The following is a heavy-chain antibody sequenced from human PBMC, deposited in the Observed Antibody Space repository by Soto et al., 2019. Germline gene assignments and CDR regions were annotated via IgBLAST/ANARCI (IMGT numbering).Heavy chain of an antibody. CDR3: AKDQGLGTEGMDV. CDR2: ISYDGSNK. D-gene: IGHD1-1*01. J-gene: IGHJ6*02. CDR1: GFTFSSYG. Sequence: PGGSLRLSCAASGFTFSSYGMHWVRQAPGKGLEWVAVISYDGSNKYYADSVKGRFTISRDNSKNTLYLQMNSLRAEDTAVYYCAKDQGLGTEGMDVWGQGTTVTVSS. V-gene: IGHV3-30*18.